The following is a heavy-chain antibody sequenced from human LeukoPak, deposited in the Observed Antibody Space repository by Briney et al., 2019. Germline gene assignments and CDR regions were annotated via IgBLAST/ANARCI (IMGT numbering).Heavy chain of an antibody. D-gene: IGHD6-19*01. CDR2: IYYSGST. Sequence: SETLSLTCTVSGGSNSSYYWSWIRQPAGKGLEWIWYIYYSGSTDYNPSLKSRVTISVDTSKNQFSLKLSSLTAADTAVYYCARDRSGYSSGWYHLGYWGQGTLVTVSS. CDR1: GGSNSSYY. J-gene: IGHJ4*02. V-gene: IGHV4-59*01. CDR3: ARDRSGYSSGWYHLGY.